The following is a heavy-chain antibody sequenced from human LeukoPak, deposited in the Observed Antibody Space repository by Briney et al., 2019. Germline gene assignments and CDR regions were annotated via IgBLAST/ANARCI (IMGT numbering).Heavy chain of an antibody. Sequence: GASVKVSCKASRHTFTVWHIHWVRQAPGQGLEWMGWINPNSGGTNYAKNFQGRVTMTRDTSVNTLYMELSSLRYDDTAMYYCAIIFGGSWYLSFDPWGRGTLVTVSS. CDR3: AIIFGGSWYLSFDP. CDR2: INPNSGGT. J-gene: IGHJ5*02. CDR1: RHTFTVWH. V-gene: IGHV1-2*02. D-gene: IGHD6-13*01.